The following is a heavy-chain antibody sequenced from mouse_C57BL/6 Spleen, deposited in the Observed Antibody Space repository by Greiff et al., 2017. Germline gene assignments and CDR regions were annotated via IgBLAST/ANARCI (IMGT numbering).Heavy chain of an antibody. CDR3: ARNRIYYYGSSPYWYFDV. V-gene: IGHV2-9-1*01. D-gene: IGHD1-1*01. J-gene: IGHJ1*03. CDR1: GFSLTSYA. Sequence: QVQLKESGPGLVAPSQSLSITCTVSGFSLTSYAISWVRQPPGKGLEWLGVIWTGGGTNYNSALKSRLSISKDNSKSQVFLKMNSLQTDDTARYYCARNRIYYYGSSPYWYFDVWGTGTTVTVSS. CDR2: IWTGGGT.